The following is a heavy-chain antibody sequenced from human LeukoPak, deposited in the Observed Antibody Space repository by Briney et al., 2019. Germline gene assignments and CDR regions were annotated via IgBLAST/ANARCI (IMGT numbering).Heavy chain of an antibody. Sequence: SGGSLRLSCTISGYFFPNAWLNWVRQAPGRGLEWVGRIKSNQDGGITDYAAPVQDRFTISRDNAKNSLYLQIDSLRAEDTAVYYCARDQTVSGAFDCWGQGTLVTVSS. CDR1: GYFFPNAW. D-gene: IGHD6-19*01. CDR3: ARDQTVSGAFDC. J-gene: IGHJ4*02. V-gene: IGHV3-15*01. CDR2: IKSNQDGGIT.